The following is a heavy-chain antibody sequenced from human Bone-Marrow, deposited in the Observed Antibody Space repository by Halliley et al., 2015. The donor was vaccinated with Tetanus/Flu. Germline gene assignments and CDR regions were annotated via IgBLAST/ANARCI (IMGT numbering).Heavy chain of an antibody. V-gene: IGHV5-51*01. CDR2: YPADSDT. Sequence: YPADSDTRYRPSVQGQVPLSVDQSISTAYLQWDSLKASDTAMYYCARHGYGTSGSYIYFLDFWGQGTLVTVSS. CDR3: ARHGYGTSGSYIYFLDF. D-gene: IGHD3-3*01. J-gene: IGHJ4*02.